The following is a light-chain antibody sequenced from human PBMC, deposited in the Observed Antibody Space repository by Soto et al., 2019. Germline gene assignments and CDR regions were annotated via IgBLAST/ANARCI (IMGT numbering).Light chain of an antibody. Sequence: DIVLTQSPATLSLSPGERATLSCRASQSLSSYLAWYQQKPGQAPRLLISDASNRATGIPARFSGSGSGTDFTLTISSLEPEDFAVYYCQQRTKTFGQGTRLDIK. CDR1: QSLSSY. J-gene: IGKJ5*01. V-gene: IGKV3-11*01. CDR3: QQRTKT. CDR2: DAS.